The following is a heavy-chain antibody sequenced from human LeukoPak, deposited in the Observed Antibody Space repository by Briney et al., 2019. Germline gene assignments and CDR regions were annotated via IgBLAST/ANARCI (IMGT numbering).Heavy chain of an antibody. CDR3: ARGSLYYDFWSGYRNAGNDY. V-gene: IGHV1-46*01. J-gene: IGHJ4*02. D-gene: IGHD3-3*01. Sequence: ASVKVSCKASGYTFTSYYMHWVRQAPGQGLEWMGIINPSGGSTSYAQKFQGRVTMTRDMSTSTVYMELSSLRSEDTAVYYCARGSLYYDFWSGYRNAGNDYWGQGTLVTVSS. CDR2: INPSGGST. CDR1: GYTFTSYY.